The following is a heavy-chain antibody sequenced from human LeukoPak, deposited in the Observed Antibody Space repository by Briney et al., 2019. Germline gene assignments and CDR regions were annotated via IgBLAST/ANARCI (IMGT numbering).Heavy chain of an antibody. J-gene: IGHJ4*02. V-gene: IGHV1-24*01. CDR3: ATDPLDTAMVTLDY. D-gene: IGHD5-18*01. CDR2: FDPEDGET. Sequence: GASVKVSCKVSGYTLTELSMHWVRQAPGKGLEWMGGFDPEDGETIYAQKFQGRVTMTEDTSTDTAYIELSSLRSEDTAVYYCATDPLDTAMVTLDYWGQGTLVTVSS. CDR1: GYTLTELS.